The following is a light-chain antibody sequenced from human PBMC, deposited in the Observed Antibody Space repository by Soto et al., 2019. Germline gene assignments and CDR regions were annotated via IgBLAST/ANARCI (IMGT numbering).Light chain of an antibody. CDR3: CLYASSSTFI. Sequence: QPASVSGSPGQSITISCTGTSSDIGSYNLVSWYQQHPGKAPKLMIYEATKRPSGVSNRFSGPKSGNTASLTISGLQAEDEADYYCCLYASSSTFIFGGGTKLTVL. CDR1: SSDIGSYNL. CDR2: EAT. J-gene: IGLJ2*01. V-gene: IGLV2-23*02.